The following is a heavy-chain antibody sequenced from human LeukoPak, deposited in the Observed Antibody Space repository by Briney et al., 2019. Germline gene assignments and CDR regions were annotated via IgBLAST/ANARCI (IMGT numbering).Heavy chain of an antibody. CDR3: ARKLYYYGSGSYHYYMDV. CDR1: GGSISSYY. CDR2: IYYSGST. J-gene: IGHJ6*03. V-gene: IGHV4-59*01. D-gene: IGHD3-10*01. Sequence: SETLSLTCPVSGGSISSYYWSWIRQPPGKGLEWIGYIYYSGSTNYNPSLKSRVTISVDTSKNQFSLKLSSVTAADTAVYYCARKLYYYGSGSYHYYMDVWGKGTTVTVSS.